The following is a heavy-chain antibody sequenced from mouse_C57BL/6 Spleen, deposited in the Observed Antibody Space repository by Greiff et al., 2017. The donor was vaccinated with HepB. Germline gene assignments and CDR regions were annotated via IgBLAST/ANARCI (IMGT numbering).Heavy chain of an antibody. V-gene: IGHV1-82*01. J-gene: IGHJ3*01. D-gene: IGHD2-4*01. Sequence: VQLQQSGPELVKPGASVKISCKASGYAFSSSWMNWVKQRPGQGLEWIGRIYPGDGDTNYNGKFKGKATLTADKSSSTAYMQLSSLTSEDSAVYFCAREDIYYDYDRGFAYWGQGTLVTVSA. CDR3: AREDIYYDYDRGFAY. CDR2: IYPGDGDT. CDR1: GYAFSSSW.